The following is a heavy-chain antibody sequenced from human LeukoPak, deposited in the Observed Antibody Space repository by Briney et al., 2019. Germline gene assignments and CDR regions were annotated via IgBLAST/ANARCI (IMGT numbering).Heavy chain of an antibody. CDR1: GFIFSSYA. V-gene: IGHV3-23*01. J-gene: IGHJ4*02. CDR2: ISGNSCNT. Sequence: GGSLSLSYAASGFIFSSYAMSWVRQAPGMGLEWVSAISGNSCNTHYADSVKGRFTIYRDNSKNTLYLQMNSLRAEDTAIYYCAKPARVGAVDYWGQGTLVTVSS. CDR3: AKPARVGAVDY. D-gene: IGHD6-13*01.